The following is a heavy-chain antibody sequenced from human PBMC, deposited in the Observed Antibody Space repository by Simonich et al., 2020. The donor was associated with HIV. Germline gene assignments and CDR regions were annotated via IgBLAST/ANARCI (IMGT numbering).Heavy chain of an antibody. CDR3: ASGGSISSVWADDY. D-gene: IGHD3-16*01. Sequence: QVQLVESGGGVVQPGRSLRLSCAESGFTFSSYAMHWVRKAPGKELECVAVISYDGSNKYYADSVKGRFTISRDNSKNTLYLQMNSLRAEDTAVYYCASGGSISSVWADDYWGQGTLVTVSS. CDR1: GFTFSSYA. V-gene: IGHV3-30*07. CDR2: ISYDGSNK. J-gene: IGHJ4*02.